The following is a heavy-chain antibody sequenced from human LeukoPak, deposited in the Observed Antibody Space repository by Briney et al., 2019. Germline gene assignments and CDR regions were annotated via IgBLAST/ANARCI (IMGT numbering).Heavy chain of an antibody. Sequence: PSETLSLTCTVSGGSISSGSYYWSWIRQPAGKGLEWIGRIYTSGSNNYNPSLKSRVTISVDTSKNQFSLKLSSVTAADTAVYYCARDATAQLQSGWFDPWGQGTLVTVSS. CDR1: GGSISSGSYY. J-gene: IGHJ5*02. CDR2: IYTSGSN. CDR3: ARDATAQLQSGWFDP. D-gene: IGHD5-24*01. V-gene: IGHV4-61*02.